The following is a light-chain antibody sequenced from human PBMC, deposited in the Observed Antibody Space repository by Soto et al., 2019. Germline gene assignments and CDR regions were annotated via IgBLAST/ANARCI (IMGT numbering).Light chain of an antibody. J-gene: IGKJ1*01. Sequence: DIKMTQSPSTLSASVGDRVTITCRASQSIGTWLAWYQHRPGKAPSLLIYDASTLRSGVPSRFSGSGSGTEFTLTISSLQPDDFATYYCQQYSTYTPRTFGQGTKVDIK. CDR2: DAS. CDR1: QSIGTW. V-gene: IGKV1-5*01. CDR3: QQYSTYTPRT.